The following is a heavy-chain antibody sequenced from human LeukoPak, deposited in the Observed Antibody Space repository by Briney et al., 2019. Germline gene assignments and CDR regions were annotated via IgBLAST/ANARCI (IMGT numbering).Heavy chain of an antibody. CDR1: GFTFHDYN. D-gene: IGHD2-15*01. CDR2: ISWDDGST. J-gene: IGHJ1*01. V-gene: IGHV3-43*01. CDR3: VKDRERGGSSPIRH. Sequence: PGGSLRLSCAASGFTFHDYNMHWVRQAPGKGLEWVSHISWDDGSTYYADSVKGRFTISRDNSKNSLYLQMNSLRIEDTALYYCVKDRERGGSSPIRHWGQGTLVTVSS.